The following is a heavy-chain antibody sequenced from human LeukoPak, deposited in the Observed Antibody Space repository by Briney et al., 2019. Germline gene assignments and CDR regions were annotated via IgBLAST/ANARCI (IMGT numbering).Heavy chain of an antibody. V-gene: IGHV3-15*01. J-gene: IGHJ3*02. CDR3: TTERYGSGSHYSAFDI. Sequence: GGSLRLSCAASGFTFSSYSMNWVRQAPGKGLEWVGRIKSKTDGGTTDYAAPVKGRYTVSRDDSKNTVYLQMNSLKSEDTAVYYCTTERYGSGSHYSAFDIWGQGTMVTVSS. CDR1: GFTFSSYS. CDR2: IKSKTDGGTT. D-gene: IGHD3-10*01.